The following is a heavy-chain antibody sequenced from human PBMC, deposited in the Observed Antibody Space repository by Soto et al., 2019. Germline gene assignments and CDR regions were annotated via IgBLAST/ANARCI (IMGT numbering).Heavy chain of an antibody. D-gene: IGHD4-17*01. V-gene: IGHV3-23*01. Sequence: EVHLFESGGGLAQPGGSLRVSCAASGFTFGSYTMSWVRQTPGKALEWVSAIYVSGAGETFYAESVKGRFIISRDDSRNTLDLQMNNLRAEDSALYYCAKDRTPDGVWDLDYWGQGTPVTVSS. CDR2: IYVSGAGET. J-gene: IGHJ4*02. CDR1: GFTFGSYT. CDR3: AKDRTPDGVWDLDY.